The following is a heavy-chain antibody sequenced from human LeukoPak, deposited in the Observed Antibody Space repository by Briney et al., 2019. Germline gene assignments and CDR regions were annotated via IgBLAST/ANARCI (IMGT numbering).Heavy chain of an antibody. D-gene: IGHD6-13*01. V-gene: IGHV4-59*01. J-gene: IGHJ3*02. CDR2: IYYSGST. CDR1: GGSISSYY. Sequence: PSETLSLTCTVSGGSISSYYWSWIRQPPGKGLEWIGYIYYSGSTNYNPSLKSRVTISVDTSKNQFSLKLSSVTATGTAVYYCAREGQPNAFDIWGQGTMVTVSS. CDR3: AREGQPNAFDI.